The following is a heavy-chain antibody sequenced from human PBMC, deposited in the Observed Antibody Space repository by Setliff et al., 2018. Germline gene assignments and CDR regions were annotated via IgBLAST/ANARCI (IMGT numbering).Heavy chain of an antibody. D-gene: IGHD3-16*01. Sequence: SETLSLTCAVSGGSISSSNWWSWVRQPPGKGLEWIGEIYHSGSTNYNPSLKSRVTISVDKSKNQFSLRLSSVTAADTAVYYCARAITSKYYFEYWGQGTLVTVSS. CDR2: IYHSGST. CDR3: ARAITSKYYFEY. CDR1: GGSISSSNW. J-gene: IGHJ4*02. V-gene: IGHV4-4*02.